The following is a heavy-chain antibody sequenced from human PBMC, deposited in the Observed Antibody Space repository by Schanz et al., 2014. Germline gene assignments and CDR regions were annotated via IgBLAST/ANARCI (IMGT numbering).Heavy chain of an antibody. CDR2: IKQDESEK. D-gene: IGHD3-10*01. Sequence: EVQLLESGGGLVQPGGSLKLSCAASGLIFSNYVMSWVRQAPGKGLEWVANIKQDESEKYYVDSVKGRFTISRDNAKNSLFLHMNSLRAEDTAVYYCVRDILHRVYDSGSPWGQGTLVTVSS. V-gene: IGHV3-7*04. CDR1: GLIFSNYV. CDR3: VRDILHRVYDSGSP. J-gene: IGHJ5*02.